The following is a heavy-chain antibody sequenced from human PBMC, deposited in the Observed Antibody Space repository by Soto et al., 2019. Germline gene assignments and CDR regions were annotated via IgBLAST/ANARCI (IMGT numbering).Heavy chain of an antibody. CDR3: ARGASP. CDR2: MNPNSGNT. CDR1: GYTFPSSD. Sequence: QVQLVQSGAEVKKPGASVKVSCKASGYTFPSSDINWVRQATGQGLEWMGWMNPNSGNTGYAQKFQGRITLTRSTSINTAYLELSSLSSDDSAVYYCARGASPWGQGTLVTVSS. V-gene: IGHV1-8*01. J-gene: IGHJ5*02.